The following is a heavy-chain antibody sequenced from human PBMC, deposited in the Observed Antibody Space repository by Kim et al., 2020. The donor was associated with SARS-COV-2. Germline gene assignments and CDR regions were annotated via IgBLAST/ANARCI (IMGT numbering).Heavy chain of an antibody. V-gene: IGHV3-23*01. CDR1: GFSFSTYA. Sequence: GGSLRLSCAASGFSFSTYAMSWVRQAPGKGLEWVSAISGGGESTFYADSVKGRFTISADFSKNTLYLQMSSLRADDTAVYYCARDSSGWYHLGSYFDFWGQGTLVTVSS. CDR3: ARDSSGWYHLGSYFDF. CDR2: ISGGGEST. D-gene: IGHD6-19*01. J-gene: IGHJ4*02.